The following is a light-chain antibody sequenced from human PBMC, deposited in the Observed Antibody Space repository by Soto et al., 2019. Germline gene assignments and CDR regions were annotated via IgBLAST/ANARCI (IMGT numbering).Light chain of an antibody. Sequence: IVLTQSPGTLSLSTGERATLSCRASQSVDSYYLAWYQQKPGQPPRLLLYGASYRATGIPDRFSGSGSGTDFTLTISRLEPEDFAVYYCQQYGDSPPGLTFGGGTRVEVK. J-gene: IGKJ4*01. CDR2: GAS. CDR3: QQYGDSPPGLT. CDR1: QSVDSYY. V-gene: IGKV3-20*01.